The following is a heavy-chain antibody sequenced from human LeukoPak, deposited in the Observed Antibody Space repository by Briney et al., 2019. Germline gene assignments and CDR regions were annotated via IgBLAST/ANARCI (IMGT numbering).Heavy chain of an antibody. D-gene: IGHD3-22*01. V-gene: IGHV3-30*18. CDR2: ISYDGNNK. J-gene: IGHJ4*02. CDR3: AKGSDSSGFYAPPFDY. CDR1: GFTFSSYG. Sequence: PGGSLRLSCAASGFTFSSYGMHWVRQAPGKGLEWVAVISYDGNNKNYVDSVKGRFTISRDNSKNTLCPQMNSLRAEDTAVYYCAKGSDSSGFYAPPFDYWGQGTLVTVSS.